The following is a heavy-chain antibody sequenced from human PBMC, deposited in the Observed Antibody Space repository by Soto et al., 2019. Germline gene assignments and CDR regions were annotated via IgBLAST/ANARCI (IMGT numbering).Heavy chain of an antibody. CDR1: GFTFSSYW. D-gene: IGHD6-19*01. Sequence: SLRLSCAASGFTFSSYWIHWVRQPPGKGLVWVSRINTDDSSINYADSVKGRFTISRDNAKNTVYLQMHSLRDDDTAVYYCVRGGSSGWTRPYFFDYWGQGTLVTVSS. J-gene: IGHJ4*01. CDR3: VRGGSSGWTRPYFFDY. CDR2: INTDDSSI. V-gene: IGHV3-74*01.